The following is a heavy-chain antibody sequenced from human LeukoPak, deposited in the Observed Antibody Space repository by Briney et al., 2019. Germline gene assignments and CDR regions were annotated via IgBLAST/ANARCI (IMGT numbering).Heavy chain of an antibody. CDR3: ARDIVVVPAAPEGYYYYYGMDV. CDR2: IYYSGST. D-gene: IGHD2-2*01. CDR1: GDSISSYY. Sequence: PSETLSLTCTVSGDSISSYYWSWIRQPPGKGLEWIGYIYYSGSTNYNPSLKSRVTISVDTSKNQFSLKLSSVTAADTAVYYCARDIVVVPAAPEGYYYYYGMDVWGQGTTVTVSS. J-gene: IGHJ6*02. V-gene: IGHV4-59*01.